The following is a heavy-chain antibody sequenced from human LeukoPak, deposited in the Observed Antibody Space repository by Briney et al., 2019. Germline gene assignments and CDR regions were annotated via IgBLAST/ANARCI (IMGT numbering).Heavy chain of an antibody. CDR3: AKDIVVVPAAAPDAFDI. Sequence: PGGSLRLSCAASGFTFSNCWMHWVRQAPGKGLEWVSAISGSGGSTYYADSVKGRFTISRDNSKNTLYLQMNSLRAEDTAVYYCAKDIVVVPAAAPDAFDIWGQGTMVTVSS. D-gene: IGHD2-2*01. J-gene: IGHJ3*02. CDR1: GFTFSNCW. V-gene: IGHV3-23*01. CDR2: ISGSGGST.